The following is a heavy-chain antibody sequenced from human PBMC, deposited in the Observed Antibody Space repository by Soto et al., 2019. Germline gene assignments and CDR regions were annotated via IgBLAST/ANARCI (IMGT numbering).Heavy chain of an antibody. CDR3: ARELERVFDY. Sequence: QVQLVESGGGVVKPGRSLRLSCAASGFTFSSYAMHWVRQAPGKGLEWVAVIAYDGRNKDYADSVKGRFTISRDNSKNTLYLQMNSLRIEDTAVYYCARELERVFDYWGQGTLVTVSS. D-gene: IGHD1-1*01. CDR2: IAYDGRNK. J-gene: IGHJ4*02. V-gene: IGHV3-30*04. CDR1: GFTFSSYA.